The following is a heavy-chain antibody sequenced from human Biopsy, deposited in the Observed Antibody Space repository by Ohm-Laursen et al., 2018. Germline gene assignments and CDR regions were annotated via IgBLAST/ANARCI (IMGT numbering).Heavy chain of an antibody. CDR1: GYSFTSYY. D-gene: IGHD3-3*01. Sequence: ASVKVSCKASGYSFTSYYMHWVRQAPGQGLEWMGMINPSGSTTSYPQIFQGRVTMTRDTSKGTVYMELSSLRSADTAVYFCARDPGYDFWSGSDPFDIWGQGTLVTVS. J-gene: IGHJ3*02. CDR3: ARDPGYDFWSGSDPFDI. V-gene: IGHV1-46*01. CDR2: INPSGSTT.